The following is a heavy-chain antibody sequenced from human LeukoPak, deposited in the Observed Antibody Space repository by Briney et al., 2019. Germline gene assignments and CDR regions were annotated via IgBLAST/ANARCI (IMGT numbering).Heavy chain of an antibody. CDR3: ARSRVTMVRGVISPYYYDMDV. Sequence: GGSLEISCQGSGYSFTSYWIGWGRQVPGKGLEWMGIIYPGDSDTRYSPSFQGQVTISADKSISTAYLQWSSLKASDTAMYYCARSRVTMVRGVISPYYYDMDVWGQGTTVTVSS. D-gene: IGHD3-10*01. J-gene: IGHJ6*02. V-gene: IGHV5-51*01. CDR1: GYSFTSYW. CDR2: IYPGDSDT.